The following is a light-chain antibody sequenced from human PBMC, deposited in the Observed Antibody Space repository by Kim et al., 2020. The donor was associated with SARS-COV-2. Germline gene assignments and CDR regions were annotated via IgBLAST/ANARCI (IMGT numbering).Light chain of an antibody. CDR1: STDSYNS. Sequence: QSALTQPRSVSGSPGQSVTISCTGTSTDSYNSVSWYQHHPGKAPKLIIYDVNNRPSGVPDRFSGSKSGTTASLTISGLRAEDETDYYCSSYAGSYTWVFGTGTKVTVL. CDR3: SSYAGSYTWV. J-gene: IGLJ1*01. V-gene: IGLV2-11*01. CDR2: DVN.